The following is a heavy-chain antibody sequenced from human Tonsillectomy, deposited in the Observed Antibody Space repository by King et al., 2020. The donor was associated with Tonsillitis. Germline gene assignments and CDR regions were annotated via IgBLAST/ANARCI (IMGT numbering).Heavy chain of an antibody. CDR3: TRDMYKDNYNYFDS. V-gene: IGHV1-2*02. CDR2: INPSSGDT. Sequence: VQLVESGAEVKKPGALVKVSCKASGYRFTGYYLQWVRQAPGQGLEWMGWINPSSGDTNYAQKFQGRVTMTRDTSISTVYLELSGLRSDDTAMYYCTRDMYKDNYNYFDSWGQGTQVTVAS. D-gene: IGHD4-11*01. J-gene: IGHJ4*02. CDR1: GYRFTGYY.